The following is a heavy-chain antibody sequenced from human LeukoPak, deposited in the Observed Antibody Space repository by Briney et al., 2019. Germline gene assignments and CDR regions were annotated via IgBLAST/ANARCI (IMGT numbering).Heavy chain of an antibody. V-gene: IGHV3-23*01. Sequence: GGSLRLSCAASGFTFSSYGMSWVRQAPGKGLEWVSAISGSGGSTYYADSVKGRFTISRDNAKNSLYLQMNSLRAEDTAVYYCARDSMITFGGVIVIPGYYFDYWGQGALVTVSS. J-gene: IGHJ4*02. CDR3: ARDSMITFGGVIVIPGYYFDY. CDR2: ISGSGGST. D-gene: IGHD3-16*02. CDR1: GFTFSSYG.